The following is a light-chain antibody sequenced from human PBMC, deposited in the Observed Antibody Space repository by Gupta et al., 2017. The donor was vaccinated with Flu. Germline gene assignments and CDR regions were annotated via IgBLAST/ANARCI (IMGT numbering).Light chain of an antibody. CDR2: AAS. J-gene: IGKJ2*03. Sequence: DAQMTQPSSSLSASVGDRVTSSCRVSQSISNYLNWYQQKPGKAPRLLIYAASSVQSGVPSRFSGSGSGADFTLTISRLQPEDFATYFCQQSDSDSVSFGPGTKVDIK. CDR3: QQSDSDSVS. CDR1: QSISNY. V-gene: IGKV1-39*01.